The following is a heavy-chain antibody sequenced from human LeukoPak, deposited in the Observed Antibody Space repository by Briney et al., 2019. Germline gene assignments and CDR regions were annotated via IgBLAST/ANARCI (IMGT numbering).Heavy chain of an antibody. D-gene: IGHD2-8*01. V-gene: IGHV3-30*04. CDR2: ISYDGSNK. J-gene: IGHJ4*02. Sequence: PGGSLRLSCAASGFTFSSYAMHWVRQAPGKGLEWVAVISYDGSNKYYADSVKGRFTISRDNSKNTLYLQMNSLRAEDTAVYYCARDPNLLGVEYYFDYWGQGTLVTVSS. CDR1: GFTFSSYA. CDR3: ARDPNLLGVEYYFDY.